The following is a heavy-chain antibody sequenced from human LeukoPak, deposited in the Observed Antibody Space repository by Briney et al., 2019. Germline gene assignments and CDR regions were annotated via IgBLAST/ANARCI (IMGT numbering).Heavy chain of an antibody. CDR3: ARDPHPRSGTDY. Sequence: VASVKVSCKASGYTFTSYGISWVRQAPGQGLEWMGWISAYNGNTNYAQKLRGRVTMTTDTSTNTAYMELRSLRSDDTAMYYCARDPHPRSGTDYWGQGTLVTVSS. J-gene: IGHJ4*02. D-gene: IGHD2-15*01. CDR2: ISAYNGNT. V-gene: IGHV1-18*01. CDR1: GYTFTSYG.